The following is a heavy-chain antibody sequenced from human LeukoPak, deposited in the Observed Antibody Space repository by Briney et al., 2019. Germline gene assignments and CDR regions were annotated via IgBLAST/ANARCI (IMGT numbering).Heavy chain of an antibody. Sequence: ASVKVSCKASGYTFTSYDINWVRQATGQGLEWMGWMNPNSGNTGYAQKFQSRVTITRNTSISTAYMELSSLRSEDTAVYYCARGVRIAAAGIKYYFDYWGQGTLVTVSS. J-gene: IGHJ4*02. CDR3: ARGVRIAAAGIKYYFDY. D-gene: IGHD6-13*01. CDR2: MNPNSGNT. CDR1: GYTFTSYD. V-gene: IGHV1-8*03.